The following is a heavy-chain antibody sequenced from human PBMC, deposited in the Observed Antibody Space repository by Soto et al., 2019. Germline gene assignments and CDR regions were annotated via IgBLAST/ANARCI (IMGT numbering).Heavy chain of an antibody. V-gene: IGHV4-34*01. CDR3: ARVGPWVPYYYDSSPYTFENWFDP. D-gene: IGHD3-22*01. J-gene: IGHJ5*02. Sequence: SETLSLTCAVYGGSFSGYYWSWIRQPPGKGLEWIGEINHSGSTNYNPSLKSRVTLSIDMTNNHVSLILNSVTAADTAVYYCARVGPWVPYYYDSSPYTFENWFDPWGQGTLVTVSS. CDR2: INHSGST. CDR1: GGSFSGYY.